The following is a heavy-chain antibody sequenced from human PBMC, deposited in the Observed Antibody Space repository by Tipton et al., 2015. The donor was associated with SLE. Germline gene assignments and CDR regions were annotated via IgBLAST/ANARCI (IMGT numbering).Heavy chain of an antibody. CDR2: IYNSGGT. D-gene: IGHD3-16*01. Sequence: TLSLTCTVSGGSISTGGYYWSWIRQHPGKGLEWIGYIYNSGGTDYNPSLKSRVTISADTSKNHFSLNLSSVTAADTAVYYCARRLFWPGNRIFPNNWFDPWGQGTLVTVSS. J-gene: IGHJ5*02. V-gene: IGHV4-31*03. CDR1: GGSISTGGYY. CDR3: ARRLFWPGNRIFPNNWFDP.